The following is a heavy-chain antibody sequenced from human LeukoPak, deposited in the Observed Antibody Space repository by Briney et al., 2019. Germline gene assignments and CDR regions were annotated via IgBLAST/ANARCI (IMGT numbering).Heavy chain of an antibody. CDR3: AREGGSSWYGIDY. J-gene: IGHJ4*02. V-gene: IGHV4-59*01. D-gene: IGHD6-13*01. CDR2: IYYSVST. CDR1: GGSISSYY. Sequence: SETLSLTCTVSGGSISSYYCSCIRQPPGKGLECIGYIYYSVSTNYNPSLKSRVTISGDTSKNQFSLKLSSVTAADTAVYDCAREGGSSWYGIDYWGQGTLVTVSS.